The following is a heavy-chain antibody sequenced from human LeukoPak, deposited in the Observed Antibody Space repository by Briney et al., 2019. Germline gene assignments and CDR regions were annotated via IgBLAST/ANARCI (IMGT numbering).Heavy chain of an antibody. D-gene: IGHD6-13*01. Sequence: PGGSLRLSRAASGFTFSSYAMSWVRQAPGKGLEWVAVIWYDGSNENYADSVKGRFTISRDNSKNTLYLQMNSLRVEDTAVYYCAKSGVRAAADTNAFDIWGQGTMVTVSS. J-gene: IGHJ3*02. CDR3: AKSGVRAAADTNAFDI. CDR1: GFTFSSYA. CDR2: IWYDGSNE. V-gene: IGHV3-33*03.